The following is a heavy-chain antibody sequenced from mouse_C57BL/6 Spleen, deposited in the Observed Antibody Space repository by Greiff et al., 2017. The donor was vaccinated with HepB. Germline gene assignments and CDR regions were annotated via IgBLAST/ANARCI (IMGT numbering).Heavy chain of an antibody. V-gene: IGHV1-80*01. CDR2: IYPGDGDT. D-gene: IGHD2-4*01. CDR1: GYAFSSYW. Sequence: QVQLQQSGAELVKPGASVKISCKASGYAFSSYWMNWVKQRPGKGLEWIGQIYPGDGDTNYNGKFKGKATLTADKSSSTAYMQLSSLTSEDSAVYFCARYYDYDGVFDYWGQGTTLTVSS. J-gene: IGHJ2*01. CDR3: ARYYDYDGVFDY.